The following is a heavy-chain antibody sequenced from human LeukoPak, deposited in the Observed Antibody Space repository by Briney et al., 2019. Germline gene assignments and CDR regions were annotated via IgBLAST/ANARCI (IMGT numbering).Heavy chain of an antibody. CDR1: GFTFSSYW. CDR3: ARDPGNYYYGMDV. J-gene: IGHJ6*02. D-gene: IGHD3-10*01. V-gene: IGHV3-7*01. CDR2: IKQDGSEK. Sequence: GGSLRLPCAASGFTFSSYWMSWVRQAPGKGLEWVANIKQDGSEKYYVDSVKGRFTISRDNAKNSLYLQMNSLRAEDTAVYYCARDPGNYYYGMDVWDQGTTVTVSS.